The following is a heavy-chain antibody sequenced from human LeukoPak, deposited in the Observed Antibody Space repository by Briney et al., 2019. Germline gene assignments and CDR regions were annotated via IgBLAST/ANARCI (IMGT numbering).Heavy chain of an antibody. D-gene: IGHD2-8*02. J-gene: IGHJ2*01. CDR3: ATGHWYFDL. V-gene: IGHV3-7*01. Sequence: GGSPRLSCAASGFTFMTYWMSWVRQAPGKGLEWVANIKQDVSEKYYVDSVRGRFTISRDNAQNSLYLQMNSLRAEDTAVYYCATGHWYFDLWGRGTQVTVSS. CDR2: IKQDVSEK. CDR1: GFTFMTYW.